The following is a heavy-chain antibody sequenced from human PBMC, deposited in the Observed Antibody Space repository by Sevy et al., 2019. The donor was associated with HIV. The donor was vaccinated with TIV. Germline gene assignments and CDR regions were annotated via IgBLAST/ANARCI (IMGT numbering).Heavy chain of an antibody. V-gene: IGHV3-7*01. CDR2: IKQDGSEK. CDR1: GFTFSSYW. J-gene: IGHJ4*02. D-gene: IGHD3-3*01. Sequence: GGSLRLSCAASGFTFSSYWMSWVRQAPGKGLEWVANIKQDGSEKYYLDSVKGRFTISRDNAKNSLYLQMNSLRAEDTAVYYCARVRSYTIFGVVTTDYWGQGTLVTVSS. CDR3: ARVRSYTIFGVVTTDY.